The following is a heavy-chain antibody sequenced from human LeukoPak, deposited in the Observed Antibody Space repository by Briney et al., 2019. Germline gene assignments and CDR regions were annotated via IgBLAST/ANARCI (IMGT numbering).Heavy chain of an antibody. V-gene: IGHV3-23*01. J-gene: IGHJ6*02. Sequence: GGSLRLSCAASGFTFSTYAMSWVRQAPGKGLEWVSALSGSGDSTYYADSVKGRFTISRDNSKNTLYLQINSLRAEDTAVYYCAKDPDIYYGMDVWGQGTTVTVSS. D-gene: IGHD5-12*01. CDR1: GFTFSTYA. CDR2: LSGSGDST. CDR3: AKDPDIYYGMDV.